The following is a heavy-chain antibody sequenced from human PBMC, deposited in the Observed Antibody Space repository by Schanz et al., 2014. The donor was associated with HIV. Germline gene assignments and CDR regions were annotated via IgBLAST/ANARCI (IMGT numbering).Heavy chain of an antibody. CDR3: ARGGILLLRGVSNWFDP. CDR2: INHNENT. V-gene: IGHV4-34*02. J-gene: IGHJ5*02. CDR1: GGSFSGHY. D-gene: IGHD3-10*01. Sequence: QVRLQQWGAGLLKPSETLSLTCAVYGGSFSGHYWSWIRQPPGKGLEWIGQINHNENTNYNPSLKVRVPIPLDTPKNQFSLKLISVTAADTAVYYCARGGILLLRGVSNWFDPWGQGTLVIVSS.